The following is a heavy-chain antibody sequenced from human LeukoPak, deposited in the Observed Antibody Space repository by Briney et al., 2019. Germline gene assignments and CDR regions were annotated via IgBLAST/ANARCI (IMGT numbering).Heavy chain of an antibody. CDR3: AKVRYVGYYFDT. J-gene: IGHJ4*02. Sequence: GGSLRLSCAASGFTFSNYVMGWVRQAPGKGLEWVSALSGSGGSTYYADSVKGRFTISRDNSKNTLYPQMNSLRAEDTAVYYCAKVRYVGYYFDTWGQGTLVTVSS. CDR2: LSGSGGST. D-gene: IGHD3-9*01. V-gene: IGHV3-23*01. CDR1: GFTFSNYV.